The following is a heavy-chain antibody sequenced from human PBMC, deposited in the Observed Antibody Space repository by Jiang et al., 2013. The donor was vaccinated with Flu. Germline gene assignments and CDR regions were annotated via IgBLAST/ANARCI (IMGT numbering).Heavy chain of an antibody. J-gene: IGHJ4*02. D-gene: IGHD5-18*01. Sequence: KSRVTISVDTSKNQXSLKLSSVTAADTAVYYCARQRYSYGSGDGDYWGQGTLVTVSS. V-gene: IGHV4-61*07. CDR3: ARQRYSYGSGDGDY.